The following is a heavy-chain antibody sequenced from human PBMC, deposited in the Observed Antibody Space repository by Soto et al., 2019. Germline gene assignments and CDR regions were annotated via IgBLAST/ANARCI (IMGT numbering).Heavy chain of an antibody. J-gene: IGHJ4*02. CDR1: GFTFSSYA. Sequence: EMQLLESGGGLVQPGGSLRLSCAASGFTFSSYAMRLVPQAPGEGLEWVSAIGGSGGSTYYADSVKGRFTISRDNSTHMLYLQMYSLIAEDTAVYYCAKDGNIVVVVPATRGFDYWGQGTLVTVSS. D-gene: IGHD2-15*01. CDR2: IGGSGGST. CDR3: AKDGNIVVVVPATRGFDY. V-gene: IGHV3-23*01.